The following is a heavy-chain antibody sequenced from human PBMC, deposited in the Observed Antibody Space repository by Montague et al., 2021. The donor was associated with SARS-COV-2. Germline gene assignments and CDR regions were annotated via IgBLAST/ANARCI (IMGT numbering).Heavy chain of an antibody. Sequence: KDKTIYAQKFQGRVTMTEDTSTDTAYMELSSLRSEDTAVYYCATARPYVLRFLEWIDAFDIWGQVTMVTVSS. D-gene: IGHD3-3*01. CDR3: ATARPYVLRFLEWIDAFDI. V-gene: IGHV1-24*01. J-gene: IGHJ3*02. CDR2: KDKT.